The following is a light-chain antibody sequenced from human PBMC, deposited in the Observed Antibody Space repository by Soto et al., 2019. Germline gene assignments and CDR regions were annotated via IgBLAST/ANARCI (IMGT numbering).Light chain of an antibody. CDR2: GNT. J-gene: IGLJ3*02. Sequence: QSVLTQPPSVSGAPGQRVTISCTGGSSNIGVGFDVYWYQLLPGRAPKLLMYGNTNRPSGVPDRFSGSKSGTSASLVITGLQAEDEADYYCQSYDSSLSVPGVVFGGGTKLTVL. CDR1: SSNIGVGFD. CDR3: QSYDSSLSVPGVV. V-gene: IGLV1-40*01.